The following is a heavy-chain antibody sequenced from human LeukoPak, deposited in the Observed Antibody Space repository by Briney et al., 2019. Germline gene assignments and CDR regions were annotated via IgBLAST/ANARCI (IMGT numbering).Heavy chain of an antibody. CDR1: GFSFSSYG. V-gene: IGHV3-30*18. CDR2: ISYDGSNK. D-gene: IGHD6-6*01. Sequence: GRSLRLSCAASGFSFSSYGMHWVRQAPGTGLEWVAVISYDGSNKYYADSVKGRFTISRDNSKNTLYLQMNSLRAEDTAVYYCAKDVAARHDYYYGMDVWGQGTTVTVSS. J-gene: IGHJ6*02. CDR3: AKDVAARHDYYYGMDV.